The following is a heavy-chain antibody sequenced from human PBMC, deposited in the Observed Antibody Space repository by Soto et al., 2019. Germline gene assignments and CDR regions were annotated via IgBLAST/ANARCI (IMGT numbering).Heavy chain of an antibody. D-gene: IGHD3-10*01. CDR3: ANPSGYYFGLGSHDEASDM. Sequence: QVQLVESGGGVVQPGRSLRLSCAASGFMFSGFGMHWVRQAPGKGLQWVAGISKDGSKKYYADSVKGRLTISRDNSKKTLYLQMNSLRAEDTAVYYCANPSGYYFGLGSHDEASDMWGQGTGVTVFS. J-gene: IGHJ3*02. V-gene: IGHV3-30*18. CDR2: ISKDGSKK. CDR1: GFMFSGFG.